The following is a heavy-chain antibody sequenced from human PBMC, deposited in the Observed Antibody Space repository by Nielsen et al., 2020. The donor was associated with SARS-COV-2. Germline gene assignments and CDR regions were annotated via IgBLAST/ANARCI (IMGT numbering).Heavy chain of an antibody. D-gene: IGHD2-2*03. CDR1: GGSISSSSYY. CDR2: IFYSGST. J-gene: IGHJ6*02. CDR3: ARAYAGMDTVVRYYYYGMDV. V-gene: IGHV4-39*07. Sequence: SETLSLTCIVSGGSISSSSYYWGWIRQPPGKGLEWIGSIFYSGSTYYNPSLKSRVTISIDTSKNQFSLKLSSVTAADTAVYYCARAYAGMDTVVRYYYYGMDVWGQGTTVTVSS.